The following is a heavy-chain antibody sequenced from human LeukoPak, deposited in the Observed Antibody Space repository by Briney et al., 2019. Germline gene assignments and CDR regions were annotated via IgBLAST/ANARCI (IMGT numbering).Heavy chain of an antibody. CDR2: IYHSGST. CDR3: ARDLDPMIGYSSSWYPGGWDY. Sequence: SETLSLTCAVSGGSISSSNWWSWVRQPPGKGLEWIGEIYHSGSTNYNPSLKRRVTISVDTSKNQFSLKLSSVTAADTAVYYCARDLDPMIGYSSSWYPGGWDYWGQGTLVTVSS. CDR1: GGSISSSNW. D-gene: IGHD6-13*01. J-gene: IGHJ4*02. V-gene: IGHV4-4*02.